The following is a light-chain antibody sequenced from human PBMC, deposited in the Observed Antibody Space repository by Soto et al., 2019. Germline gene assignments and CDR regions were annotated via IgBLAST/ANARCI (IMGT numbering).Light chain of an antibody. Sequence: QSVLTQSPSASASLGASVKLTCTLSSGHSSYAIAWHQQQPEKGPRYLMKLDSDGSHTKGDAIPDRFSGSSSGAERYLTISSLQSEDEADYYCQTWGTGIHVVFGGGNKLTVL. CDR1: SGHSSYA. V-gene: IGLV4-69*01. J-gene: IGLJ2*01. CDR3: QTWGTGIHVV. CDR2: LDSDGSH.